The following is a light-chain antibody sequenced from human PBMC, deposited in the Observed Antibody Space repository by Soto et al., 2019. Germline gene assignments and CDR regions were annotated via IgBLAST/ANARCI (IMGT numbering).Light chain of an antibody. Sequence: QSVLTQPVSVSGSPGQSIAISCAGTSRDVGAYNYVSWYQQHPGKAPKLLIYDVNNRPSGESNRFSGSKSGNTASLTISGLQAEDEADYYCSSWTSGTTYVLGSGTKVTVL. CDR3: SSWTSGTTYV. CDR1: SRDVGAYNY. V-gene: IGLV2-14*01. CDR2: DVN. J-gene: IGLJ1*01.